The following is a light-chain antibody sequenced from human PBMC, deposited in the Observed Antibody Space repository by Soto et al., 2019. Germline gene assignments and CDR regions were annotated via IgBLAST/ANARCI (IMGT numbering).Light chain of an antibody. CDR3: QSYDSSLRVV. Sequence: QSLLTQPPSVSGAPGQRVTISCTGSSYNIGAGYDVHWYQQLPGTAPKLLIYGNSNRPSGVPDRFSGSKSGTSASLAITGLQAEDEADYYCQSYDSSLRVVFGGGTKLTVL. CDR2: GNS. CDR1: SYNIGAGYD. V-gene: IGLV1-40*01. J-gene: IGLJ2*01.